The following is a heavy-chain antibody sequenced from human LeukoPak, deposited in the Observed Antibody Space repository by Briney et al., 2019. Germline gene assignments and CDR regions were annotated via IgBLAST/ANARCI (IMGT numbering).Heavy chain of an antibody. CDR1: GFTFGGYG. V-gene: IGHV3-33*01. CDR2: IAYDGSRA. J-gene: IGHJ3*01. Sequence: GGSLRLSCAGSGFTFGGYGMHWFRQTPGKGLEWVAVIAYDGSRAFYADSVKGRFTISRDNAKNTLYLQMNSLRAEDTAVYSCARGDSLLVGTSAYFRDALDLWGQGTMVTVSS. CDR3: ARGDSLLVGTSAYFRDALDL. D-gene: IGHD3-22*01.